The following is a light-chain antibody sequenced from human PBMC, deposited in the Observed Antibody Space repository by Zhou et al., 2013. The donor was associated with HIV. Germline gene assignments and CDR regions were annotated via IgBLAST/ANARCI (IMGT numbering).Light chain of an antibody. Sequence: DIHMTQSPSSLSASLGDRVTITCRASQGVSNYLAWYQHKPGQVPKLLIYGASTLQSGVSSRFGGSGSGTDFTLTINNLQSEDVATYYCQNYNSAPTWTFGQGPGWTSN. CDR2: GAS. CDR1: QGVSNY. J-gene: IGKJ1*01. CDR3: QNYNSAPTWT. V-gene: IGKV1-27*01.